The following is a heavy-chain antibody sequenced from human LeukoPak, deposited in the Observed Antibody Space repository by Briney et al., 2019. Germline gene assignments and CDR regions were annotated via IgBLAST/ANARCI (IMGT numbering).Heavy chain of an antibody. V-gene: IGHV7-4-1*02. CDR1: GYTFTSYA. Sequence: GASVNVSCKASGYTFTSYAMNWVRQAPGQGREGMGWINTNTGNPTYAQGFTGRFVFSFDTSLRPAHLQISSLKAEENAVYYCARAHVDYWGQGTLVTVSS. CDR3: ARAHVDY. CDR2: INTNTGNP. J-gene: IGHJ4*02.